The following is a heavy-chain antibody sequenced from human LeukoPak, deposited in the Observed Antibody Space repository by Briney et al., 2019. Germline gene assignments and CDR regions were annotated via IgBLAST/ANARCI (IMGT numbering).Heavy chain of an antibody. CDR1: GFFFSTYW. Sequence: GGSLRLSCAASGFFFSTYWMTWVRQAPGKGLEWVANINLDGTEEHYVDSSLKGRFTISRDNAKNSLYLQMTSLRVEDTAVYYCASGRHDFLHWGQGTLVTVSS. CDR2: INLDGTEE. V-gene: IGHV3-7*01. D-gene: IGHD3/OR15-3a*01. CDR3: ASGRHDFLH. J-gene: IGHJ4*02.